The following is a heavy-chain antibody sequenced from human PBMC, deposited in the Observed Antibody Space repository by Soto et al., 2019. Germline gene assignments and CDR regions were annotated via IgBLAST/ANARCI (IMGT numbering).Heavy chain of an antibody. CDR2: IIPIFGTA. Sequence: SVKVSCKASGGTFSSYAISWVRQAPGQGLEWMGGIIPIFGTANYAQKFQGRVTITADESTSTAYMELSSLRSEDTAVYYCARQTGIAVAASVNWFDPWGQGTLVTVSS. D-gene: IGHD6-19*01. J-gene: IGHJ5*02. CDR1: GGTFSSYA. V-gene: IGHV1-69*13. CDR3: ARQTGIAVAASVNWFDP.